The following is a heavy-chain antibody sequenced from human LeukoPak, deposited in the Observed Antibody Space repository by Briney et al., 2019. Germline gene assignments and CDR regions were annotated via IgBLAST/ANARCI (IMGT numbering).Heavy chain of an antibody. CDR1: GYTLTELS. CDR3: ATITLLYWYFDL. J-gene: IGHJ2*01. CDR2: FDPEDGET. V-gene: IGHV1-24*01. Sequence: VSVKVSCKVSGYTLTELSMHWVRQAPGKGLEWMGGFDPEDGETIYAQKFQGRVTMTEDTSTDTAYMELSSLRSEDTAVYYCATITLLYWYFDLWGRGTLVTVSS. D-gene: IGHD3-10*01.